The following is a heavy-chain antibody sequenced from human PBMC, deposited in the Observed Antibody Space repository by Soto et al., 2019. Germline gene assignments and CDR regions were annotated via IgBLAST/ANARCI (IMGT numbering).Heavy chain of an antibody. Sequence: QVQLVESGGGVVQPGRSLRLSCAASGFTFSSYAMHWVRQAPGKGLEWVAVISYDGSNKYYADSVKGRFTISRDNSKNTLYLKINSLRAEDTAVYYCARGQVGIAAALSYWGQGTLVTVSS. V-gene: IGHV3-30-3*01. CDR1: GFTFSSYA. CDR2: ISYDGSNK. CDR3: ARGQVGIAAALSY. D-gene: IGHD6-13*01. J-gene: IGHJ4*02.